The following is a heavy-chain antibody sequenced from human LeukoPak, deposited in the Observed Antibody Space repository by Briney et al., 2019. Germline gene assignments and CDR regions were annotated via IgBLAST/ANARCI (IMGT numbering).Heavy chain of an antibody. J-gene: IGHJ4*02. Sequence: PSETLSLTCTVSGGSISSGSYHWSWIRQPAGKALEWIGRIYFSGSTSYNPSLKSRVTISIDTSKKQFSLNLTAVTAADTAVYYCARIYGNRYLFDYWGQGTLVTVSS. CDR2: IYFSGST. CDR1: GGSISSGSYH. CDR3: ARIYGNRYLFDY. V-gene: IGHV4-61*02. D-gene: IGHD1-14*01.